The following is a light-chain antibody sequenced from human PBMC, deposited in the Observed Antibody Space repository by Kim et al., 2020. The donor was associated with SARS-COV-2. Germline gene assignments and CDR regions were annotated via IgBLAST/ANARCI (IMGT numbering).Light chain of an antibody. CDR1: SGHGSYA. Sequence: QLVLTQSPSASASLGASVKLTCTLSSGHGSYAIAWHQQQPEKGPRYLMQVNSDGSHSEGDGIPDRFSGSSSGAERYLTISSLQSGDEADYYCQTWGTGNWVFGGGTQLTVL. CDR2: VNSDGSH. CDR3: QTWGTGNWV. J-gene: IGLJ3*02. V-gene: IGLV4-69*02.